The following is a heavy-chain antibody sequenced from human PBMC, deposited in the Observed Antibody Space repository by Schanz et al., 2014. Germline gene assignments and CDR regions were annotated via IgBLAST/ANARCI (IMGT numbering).Heavy chain of an antibody. Sequence: QVHLVQSGAEVHKPGASLKISCKASGYTFTNFFLHWVRQAPGQGLEWMGMINPSGGSTTYAQKFQGRLTMTRDTSTSTVYMELSSLRSEDTAVYYCARDGVDAAAGGNYWGQGTLXTVSS. CDR1: GYTFTNFF. CDR3: ARDGVDAAAGGNY. CDR2: INPSGGST. V-gene: IGHV1-46*03. D-gene: IGHD6-13*01. J-gene: IGHJ4*02.